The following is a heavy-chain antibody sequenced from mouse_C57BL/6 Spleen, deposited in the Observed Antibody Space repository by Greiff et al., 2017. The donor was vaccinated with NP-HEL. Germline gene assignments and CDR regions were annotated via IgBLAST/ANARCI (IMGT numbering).Heavy chain of an antibody. CDR1: GYTFTDYE. V-gene: IGHV1-15*01. Sequence: QVHVKQSGAELVRPGASVTLSCKASGYTFTDYEMHWVKQTPVHGLEWIGAIDPETGGTAYNQKFKGKAILTADKSSSTAYMELRSLTSEDSAVYYCTIYYDYVPFAYWGQGTLVTVSA. CDR2: IDPETGGT. CDR3: TIYYDYVPFAY. J-gene: IGHJ3*01. D-gene: IGHD2-4*01.